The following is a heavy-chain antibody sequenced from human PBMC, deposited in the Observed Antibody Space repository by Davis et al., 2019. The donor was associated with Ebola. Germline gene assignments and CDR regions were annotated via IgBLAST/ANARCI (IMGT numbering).Heavy chain of an antibody. CDR3: TRHRYYYDSSGYYSYYFDY. J-gene: IGHJ4*02. CDR2: IRSKANSYAT. D-gene: IGHD3-22*01. V-gene: IGHV3-73*01. Sequence: GESLKISCAAPGFTFSGSAMHWVRQASGKGLEWVGRIRSKANSYATAYAASVKGRFTISRDDSKNTAYLQMNSLKTEDTAVYYCTRHRYYYDSSGYYSYYFDYWGQGTLVTVSS. CDR1: GFTFSGSA.